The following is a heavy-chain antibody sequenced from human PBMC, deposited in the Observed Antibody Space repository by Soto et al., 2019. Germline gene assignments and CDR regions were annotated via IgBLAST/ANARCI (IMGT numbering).Heavy chain of an antibody. CDR3: DNWPPTPRLGATSH. V-gene: IGHV3-23*01. D-gene: IGHD1-1*01. Sequence: EVQLLESGGGLVQPGGSLRLSCAASGFAFSSSAMAWVRQTQGKGMQWVSDITVAGGGTYYADSVKGRLTIARDNSKKNPYLQTTSLSAEDTPLYFGDNWPPTPRLGATSHWGQGTLVTVYS. CDR2: ITVAGGGT. CDR1: GFAFSSSA. J-gene: IGHJ4*02.